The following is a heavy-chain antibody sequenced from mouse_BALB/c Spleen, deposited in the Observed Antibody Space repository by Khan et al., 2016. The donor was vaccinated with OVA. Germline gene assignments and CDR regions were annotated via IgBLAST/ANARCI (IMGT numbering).Heavy chain of an antibody. Sequence: QVQLQQPGAELAKPGASVKMSCKASGYTFTSYWMHWVKQRPGQGLEWIGYINPSTGYTEYNQRFNDKATLTADKSSSPAYMQLSSLTSEESAVYYFANHGCSSACLTNWGQGTLVTVSA. CDR1: GYTFTSYW. V-gene: IGHV1-7*01. J-gene: IGHJ3*01. CDR2: INPSTGYT. CDR3: ANHGCSSACLTN. D-gene: IGHD1-3*01.